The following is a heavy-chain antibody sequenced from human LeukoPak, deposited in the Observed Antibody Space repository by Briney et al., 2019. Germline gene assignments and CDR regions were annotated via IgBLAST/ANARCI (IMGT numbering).Heavy chain of an antibody. Sequence: GGSLRLSCEASGFTFSSYSMNWVRQAPGKGLEWVAVISYDGSNKYYADSVKGRFTISRDNSKNTLYLQMNSLRAEDTAVYYCARDWGGDGGYYFDYWGQGTLVTVSS. V-gene: IGHV3-30*03. D-gene: IGHD2-21*01. J-gene: IGHJ4*02. CDR1: GFTFSSYS. CDR3: ARDWGGDGGYYFDY. CDR2: ISYDGSNK.